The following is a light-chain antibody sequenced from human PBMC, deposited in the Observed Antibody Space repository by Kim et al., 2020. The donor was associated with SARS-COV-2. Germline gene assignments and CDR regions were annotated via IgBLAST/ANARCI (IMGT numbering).Light chain of an antibody. CDR1: QGISNS. V-gene: IGKV1-27*01. CDR3: QKYNSAPWT. Sequence: DIQMAQSPSSLSASVGDRVTITCRASQGISNSLAWYRQKPGKVPMLLIYGASTLRSGVPSRFRGSGSGTDFTLTISSLQPEDAATYYCQKYNSAPWTFGQGTNV. CDR2: GAS. J-gene: IGKJ1*01.